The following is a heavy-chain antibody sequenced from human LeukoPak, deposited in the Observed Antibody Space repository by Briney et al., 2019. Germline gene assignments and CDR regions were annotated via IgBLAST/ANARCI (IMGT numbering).Heavy chain of an antibody. CDR3: ARDRPQYVDWFDP. Sequence: GGSPRLSCAASGFTFSSYWMHWVRQAPGKGLVWVSRINSDGSSTSYADSVKGRFTISRDNAKNTLYLQMNSLRAEDTAVYYCARDRPQYVDWFDPWGQGTLVTVSS. CDR2: INSDGSST. V-gene: IGHV3-74*01. CDR1: GFTFSSYW. D-gene: IGHD2-8*01. J-gene: IGHJ5*02.